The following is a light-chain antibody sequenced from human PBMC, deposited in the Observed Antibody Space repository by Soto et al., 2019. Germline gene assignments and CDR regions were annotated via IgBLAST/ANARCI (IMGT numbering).Light chain of an antibody. V-gene: IGKV1-5*03. CDR3: QQYNSYSRT. J-gene: IGKJ1*01. CDR1: QSINSW. Sequence: DIQMTQSPSALSASVGDRVSITCRASQSINSWLAWYQQKSGEAPKLLIYKASGLESGVPSRFSGSGSGTEFTLTISSLQPDDFATYYCQQYNSYSRTFGQGTKVDIK. CDR2: KAS.